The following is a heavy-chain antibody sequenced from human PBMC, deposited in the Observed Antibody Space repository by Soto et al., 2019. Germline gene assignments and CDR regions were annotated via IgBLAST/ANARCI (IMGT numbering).Heavy chain of an antibody. CDR2: ISGSGGST. Sequence: HPGGSMRLSCAASGFTFSSYAMSWVRQAPGKGLEWVSAISGSGGSTYYADSVKGRFTISRDNSKNTLYLQMNSLRAEDTAVYYCATNSWPYDILTGYYPSAFDIWGQGTMVTVSS. J-gene: IGHJ3*02. D-gene: IGHD3-9*01. V-gene: IGHV3-23*01. CDR3: ATNSWPYDILTGYYPSAFDI. CDR1: GFTFSSYA.